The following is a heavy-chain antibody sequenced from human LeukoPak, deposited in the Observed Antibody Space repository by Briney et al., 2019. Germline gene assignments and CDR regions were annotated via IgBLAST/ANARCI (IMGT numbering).Heavy chain of an antibody. CDR3: TTVYSDSSGYYFNYCDY. CDR2: IKSKTDGGTT. V-gene: IGHV3-15*01. CDR1: GFTFSNAW. J-gene: IGHJ4*02. D-gene: IGHD3-22*01. Sequence: SGGSLRLSCAASGFTFSNAWMSWVRQAPGKGLEWVGRIKSKTDGGTTDYAAPVKGRFTISRDDSKNTLYLQMNSLKTEDTAVYYCTTVYSDSSGYYFNYCDYWGQGTLVTVST.